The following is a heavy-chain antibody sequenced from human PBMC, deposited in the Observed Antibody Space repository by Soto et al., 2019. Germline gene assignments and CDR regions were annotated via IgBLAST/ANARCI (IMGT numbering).Heavy chain of an antibody. CDR1: GGSINNFY. J-gene: IGHJ4*02. V-gene: IGHV4-59*01. CDR3: ARADPDASVGY. Sequence: SETLSLTCTVSGGSINNFYWTWLRQSPGRGLEWIGYISYSGSTYYNPSLKSRVTISADTSKNQFSLRMNSMIAADTAVYYCARADPDASVGYWGQGTLVTVSS. D-gene: IGHD2-15*01. CDR2: ISYSGST.